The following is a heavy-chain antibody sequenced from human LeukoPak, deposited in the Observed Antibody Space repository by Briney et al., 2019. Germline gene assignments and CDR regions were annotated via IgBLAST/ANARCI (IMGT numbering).Heavy chain of an antibody. J-gene: IGHJ4*02. D-gene: IGHD6-19*01. V-gene: IGHV3-30-3*01. CDR2: ISYDGSNK. CDR1: GFTFSSYA. CDR3: ARDRYSSGWYAPQFDY. Sequence: GGSLRLSCAASGFTFSSYAMHWVRQALGKGLEWVAVISYDGSNKYYADSVKGRFTISRDNSKNTLYLQMNSLRAEDTAVYYCARDRYSSGWYAPQFDYWGQGTLVTVSS.